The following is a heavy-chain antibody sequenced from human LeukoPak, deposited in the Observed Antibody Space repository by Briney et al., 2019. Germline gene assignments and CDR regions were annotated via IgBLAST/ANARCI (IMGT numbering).Heavy chain of an antibody. Sequence: PSETLSLTCAVSGYSISSGYYWGWIRQPPGKGLEWIGSIYHSGSTYYNPSLKSRVTISVDTSKNRFSLKLSSVTAADTAVYYCARVGGYDILTGYYPLPFDYWGQGTLVTVSS. CDR3: ARVGGYDILTGYYPLPFDY. J-gene: IGHJ4*02. D-gene: IGHD3-9*01. CDR2: IYHSGST. V-gene: IGHV4-38-2*01. CDR1: GYSISSGYY.